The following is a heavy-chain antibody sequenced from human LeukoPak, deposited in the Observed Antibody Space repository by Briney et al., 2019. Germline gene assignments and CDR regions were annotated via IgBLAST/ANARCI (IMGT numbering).Heavy chain of an antibody. CDR2: INPNSGGT. V-gene: IGHV1-2*02. Sequence: ASVKVSCKASGYTFTGYYMHWMRQAPGQGLEWMGWINPNSGGTNYAQKFQGRVTMTRDTSISTAYMELSRLRSDDTAVYYCSRGRRILVGDTNAGDFFDYWGQGTLVTVSS. CDR1: GYTFTGYY. CDR3: SRGRRILVGDTNAGDFFDY. D-gene: IGHD1-26*01. J-gene: IGHJ4*02.